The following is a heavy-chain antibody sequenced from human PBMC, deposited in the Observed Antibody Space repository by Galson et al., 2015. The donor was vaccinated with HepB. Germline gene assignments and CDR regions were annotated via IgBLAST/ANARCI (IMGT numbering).Heavy chain of an antibody. V-gene: IGHV4-39*02. J-gene: IGHJ6*02. Sequence: ETLSLTCTVSGGSISSSSYYWGWIRQPPGKGLEWIGSIYYSGSTYYNPSLKSRVTISVDTSKNQFSLKLSSVTAADTAVYYCARDHDPVYYYYGMDVWGQGTTVTVSS. D-gene: IGHD3-3*01. CDR1: GGSISSSSYY. CDR3: ARDHDPVYYYYGMDV. CDR2: IYYSGST.